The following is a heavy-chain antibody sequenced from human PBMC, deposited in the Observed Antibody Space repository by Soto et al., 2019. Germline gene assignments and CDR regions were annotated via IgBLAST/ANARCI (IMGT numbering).Heavy chain of an antibody. Sequence: GGSLRLSCAASGFTFSSYGMHWVRQAPGKGLEWVAVIWYDGSNKYYADSVKGRFTISRDNSKNTLYLQMNSLRAEDTAVYYCARSTLGDAVTAEYAVDYWGQGTLVTVSS. J-gene: IGHJ4*02. V-gene: IGHV3-33*01. CDR1: GFTFSSYG. CDR2: IWYDGSNK. D-gene: IGHD2-21*02. CDR3: ARSTLGDAVTAEYAVDY.